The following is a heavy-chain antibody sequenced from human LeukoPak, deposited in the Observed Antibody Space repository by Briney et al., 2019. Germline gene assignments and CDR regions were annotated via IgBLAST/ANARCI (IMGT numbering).Heavy chain of an antibody. CDR1: GFTFSSYA. D-gene: IGHD3-22*01. CDR3: ATYSSLNRREFQF. Sequence: GGSLRLSCAASGFTFSSYAMSWVRQAPGKGLEWVSAISGSGGSTYYADSVKGRFTISRDNAKNSLYLHMNSLRAEDTAVYYCATYSSLNRREFQFWGQGTLLTVSS. CDR2: ISGSGGST. J-gene: IGHJ1*01. V-gene: IGHV3-23*01.